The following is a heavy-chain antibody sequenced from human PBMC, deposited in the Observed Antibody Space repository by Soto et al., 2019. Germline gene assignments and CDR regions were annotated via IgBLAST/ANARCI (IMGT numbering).Heavy chain of an antibody. CDR2: IIPIFGTA. V-gene: IGHV1-69*13. J-gene: IGHJ4*02. Sequence: GASVKVSCKASGGTFSSYAISWVRQAPGQGLERMGGIIPIFGTANYAQKFQGRVTITADESTSTAYMELSSLRSEDTAVYYCARVGDYYDSSGMPDFDYWGQGTLVTVSS. D-gene: IGHD3-22*01. CDR1: GGTFSSYA. CDR3: ARVGDYYDSSGMPDFDY.